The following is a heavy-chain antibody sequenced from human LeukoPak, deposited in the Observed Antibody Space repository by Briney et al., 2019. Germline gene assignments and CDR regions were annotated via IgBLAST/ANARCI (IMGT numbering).Heavy chain of an antibody. D-gene: IGHD3-3*01. Sequence: GGSLRLSCAASGITFSNYAMHWVRQAPGKGLEWVAVISYDGTNKNYADSVKGRFTVSRDNSKNTLYLQMNSLRAEDTAVYYCARDLFWSASRYFDYWGQGTLVTVSS. CDR2: ISYDGTNK. CDR1: GITFSNYA. J-gene: IGHJ4*02. CDR3: ARDLFWSASRYFDY. V-gene: IGHV3-30-3*01.